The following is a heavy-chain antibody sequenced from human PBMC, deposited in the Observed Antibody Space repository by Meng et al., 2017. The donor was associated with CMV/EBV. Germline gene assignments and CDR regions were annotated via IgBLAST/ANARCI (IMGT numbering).Heavy chain of an antibody. Sequence: QLQLQESGPGLVKPSETLSLTCTVSGGSISSSSYYWGWIRQPPGKGLEWIGSIYYSGSTYYNPSLKSRVTISVDTSKNQFSLKLSSVTAADTAVYYCARGDYGDYPGYWGQGTLVTVPS. CDR1: GGSISSSSYY. J-gene: IGHJ4*02. D-gene: IGHD4-17*01. CDR3: ARGDYGDYPGY. V-gene: IGHV4-39*07. CDR2: IYYSGST.